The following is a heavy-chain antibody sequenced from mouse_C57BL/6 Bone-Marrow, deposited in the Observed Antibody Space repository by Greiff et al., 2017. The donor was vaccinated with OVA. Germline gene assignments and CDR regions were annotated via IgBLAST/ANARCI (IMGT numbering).Heavy chain of an antibody. CDR3: ARRYCSIHYDALDY. D-gene: IGHD1-1*01. CDR2: ISTGSSTI. J-gene: IGHJ4*01. CDR1: GFTFSDYG. V-gene: IGHV5-17*01. Sequence: EVQLVESGGGLVKPGGSLKLSCAASGFTFSDYGMHWVRQAPEKGLEWVAYISTGSSTIYYADTVKGRFTISRDNATSTLFLQMTSLRSEDTAMDDCARRYCSIHYDALDYWGQGTSVTVSS.